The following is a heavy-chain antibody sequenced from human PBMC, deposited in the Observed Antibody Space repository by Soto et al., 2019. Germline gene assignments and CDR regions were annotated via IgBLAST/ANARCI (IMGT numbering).Heavy chain of an antibody. CDR3: ARLPYSYVSLYFFDF. J-gene: IGHJ4*01. D-gene: IGHD5-18*01. Sequence: GGSLRVSCAASGFTFSNYAVSWVRQSPGRGLEWVASISDRGGSTKYADSVNGRFTISRDNSRNTLFLQMDTLRAEDTAVYYCARLPYSYVSLYFFDFWGQGTLVTVSS. CDR2: ISDRGGST. CDR1: GFTFSNYA. V-gene: IGHV3-23*01.